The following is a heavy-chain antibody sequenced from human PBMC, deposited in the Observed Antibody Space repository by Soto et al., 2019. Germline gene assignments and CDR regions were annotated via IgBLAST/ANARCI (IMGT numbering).Heavy chain of an antibody. D-gene: IGHD3-16*01. CDR1: GFPFIDAW. CDR2: IRSNADGGTT. J-gene: IGHJ4*02. V-gene: IGHV3-15*01. Sequence: EVRLVESGGGSVKPGGSLRLSCAASGFPFIDAWMTWVRQAPGKGLQWIGRIRSNADGGTTDLAAPVRGRFGISRDDSKDTLYLHMNSLEIHDTAVYFCSTALRRDSALGAYWGQGTLVSVSS. CDR3: STALRRDSALGAY.